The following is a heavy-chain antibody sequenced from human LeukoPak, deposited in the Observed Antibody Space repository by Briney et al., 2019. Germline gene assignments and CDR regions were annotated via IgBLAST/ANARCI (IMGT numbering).Heavy chain of an antibody. CDR3: ARGGCSSTSCYAAVAY. CDR2: IIPILGIA. Sequence: SVKVSCKASGGTFSSYAISWVRQAPGQGLESMGRIIPILGIANYAQKFQGRVTITADKCTSTAYMELSSLRPEDTAVYYCARGGCSSTSCYAAVAYWGQGTLVTVSS. D-gene: IGHD2-2*01. V-gene: IGHV1-69*04. J-gene: IGHJ4*02. CDR1: GGTFSSYA.